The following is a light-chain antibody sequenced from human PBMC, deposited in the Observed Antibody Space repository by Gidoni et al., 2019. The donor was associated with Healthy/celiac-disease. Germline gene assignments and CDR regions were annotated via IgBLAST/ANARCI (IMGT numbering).Light chain of an antibody. V-gene: IGLV2-23*01. CDR2: EGS. CDR1: SSDVGSYNL. CDR3: CSYAGSSIA. Sequence: QSALTQPASVSGSPGQSITISCTGTSSDVGSYNLVSWYQQHPGKAPKLMIYEGSKRPSGVSNRFSGYKSGNTASLTISGLQAEDEADYYCCSYAGSSIAFGGGTKLTVL. J-gene: IGLJ2*01.